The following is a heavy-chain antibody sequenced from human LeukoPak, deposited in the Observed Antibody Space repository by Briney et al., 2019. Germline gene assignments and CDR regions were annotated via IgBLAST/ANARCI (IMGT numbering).Heavy chain of an antibody. CDR1: GYSFTAYW. D-gene: IGHD3-22*01. V-gene: IGHV5-51*01. J-gene: IGHJ4*02. CDR3: ARAGYYYDTSGYHDYFDY. Sequence: GESLKISCKGSGYSFTAYWIGWLRQMPGKGLEWVGIIYPGDSDTRYSPSFRGQVTISADKSINTAYLQWSSLKASDTAMYYCARAGYYYDTSGYHDYFDYWGQGTLVTVSS. CDR2: IYPGDSDT.